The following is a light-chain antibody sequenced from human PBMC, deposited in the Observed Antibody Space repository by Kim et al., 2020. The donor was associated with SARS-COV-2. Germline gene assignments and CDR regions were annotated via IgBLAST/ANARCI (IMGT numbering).Light chain of an antibody. CDR1: SGHTSYA. CDR3: QTWDTGIRV. Sequence: QLVLTQSPSASASLGASVKLTCTLNSGHTSYAIAWHQQQPEKGPRYLMKLNSDGSHTKGDGIPDRFSGSSSGAERYLTISSLQSEDEADYYCQTWDTGIRVFGGGTQLTVL. J-gene: IGLJ2*01. CDR2: LNSDGSH. V-gene: IGLV4-69*01.